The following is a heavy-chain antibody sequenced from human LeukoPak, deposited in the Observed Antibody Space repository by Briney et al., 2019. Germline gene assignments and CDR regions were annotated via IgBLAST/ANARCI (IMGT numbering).Heavy chain of an antibody. J-gene: IGHJ4*02. D-gene: IGHD3-10*01. V-gene: IGHV1-2*02. CDR3: VRIYRGPDY. CDR2: INPNSGDT. CDR1: GYTFTSYY. Sequence: ASVKVSCKASGYTFTSYYMHWVRQAPGQGLEWMGWINPNSGDTNYVQRFQGRVTMTRDTSISTAYMELTRLRSDDTAVYYCVRIYRGPDYWGQGTLVTVSS.